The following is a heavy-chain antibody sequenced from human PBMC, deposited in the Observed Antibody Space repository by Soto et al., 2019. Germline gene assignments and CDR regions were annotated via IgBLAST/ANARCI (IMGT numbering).Heavy chain of an antibody. V-gene: IGHV3-30*18. Sequence: QVQLVESGGGVVQPGRSLRLSCAASGFTSSSYGMHWVRQAPGKGLEWVAVISYDGSNKYYADSVKGRFTISRDNSKNTLYLQMNSLRAEDTAVYYCAKDSWPIIAVAQGGVFDYWGQGTLVTVSS. CDR2: ISYDGSNK. D-gene: IGHD6-19*01. CDR1: GFTSSSYG. J-gene: IGHJ4*02. CDR3: AKDSWPIIAVAQGGVFDY.